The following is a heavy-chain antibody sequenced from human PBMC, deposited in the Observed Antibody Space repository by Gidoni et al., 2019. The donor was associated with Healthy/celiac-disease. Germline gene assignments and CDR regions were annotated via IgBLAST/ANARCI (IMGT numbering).Heavy chain of an antibody. D-gene: IGHD6-6*01. J-gene: IGHJ4*02. Sequence: QVQLVESGGGVVQPARSPRLSCAASGFTFSSYAMHWVRQAPGKGLEWVAVISYDGSNKCYADSVKGRFTISRDNSKNTLYLQMNSLRAEDTAVYYCFVEDYWGQGTLVTVSS. CDR2: ISYDGSNK. V-gene: IGHV3-30*01. CDR3: FVEDY. CDR1: GFTFSSYA.